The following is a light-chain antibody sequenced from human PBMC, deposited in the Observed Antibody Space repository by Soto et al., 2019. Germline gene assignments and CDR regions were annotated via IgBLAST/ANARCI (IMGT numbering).Light chain of an antibody. CDR1: QGLGTN. J-gene: IGKJ5*01. CDR3: QQYGYSPIT. Sequence: TVMTQSPATLSVSPGEIATLSCRASQGLGTNLAWYQQRPGQAPXLVIYGASSRATGIPDRFSGSGSGTDFTLTISRLEPEDFAVYYCQQYGYSPITFGQGTRLEIK. CDR2: GAS. V-gene: IGKV3-20*01.